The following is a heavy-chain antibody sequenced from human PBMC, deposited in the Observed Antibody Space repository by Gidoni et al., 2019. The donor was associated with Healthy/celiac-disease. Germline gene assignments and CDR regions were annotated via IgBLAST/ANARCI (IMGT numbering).Heavy chain of an antibody. Sequence: EVQLVESGGGLVKPGGSLRLSCAASGFTFSSYSMNWVRQAPGKGLEWVSSISSSSSYIYYADSVKGRFTISRDNAKNSLYLQMNSLRAEDTAVYYCARALESEGYCSSTSCLYYYYGMDVWGQGTTVTVSS. CDR3: ARALESEGYCSSTSCLYYYYGMDV. CDR2: ISSSSSYI. J-gene: IGHJ6*02. D-gene: IGHD2-2*01. V-gene: IGHV3-21*01. CDR1: GFTFSSYS.